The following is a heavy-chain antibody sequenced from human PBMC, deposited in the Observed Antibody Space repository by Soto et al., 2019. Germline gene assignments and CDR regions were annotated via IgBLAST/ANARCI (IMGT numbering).Heavy chain of an antibody. Sequence: QAQLQESGPGLVKPSETLSLTCTVSGGSINNYYWSWIRQPPGDGLEWIGSIYYAGSSNYNPSLNSRVTISLDTSKNHFSLKLTSVTAADTAVYYCARHSWELRNTFDYWGQGTLVTVSS. CDR2: IYYAGSS. CDR3: ARHSWELRNTFDY. V-gene: IGHV4-59*08. J-gene: IGHJ4*01. D-gene: IGHD1-7*01. CDR1: GGSINNYY.